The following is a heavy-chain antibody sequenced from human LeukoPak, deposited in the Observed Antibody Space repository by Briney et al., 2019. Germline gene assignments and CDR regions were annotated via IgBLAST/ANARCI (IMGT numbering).Heavy chain of an antibody. CDR2: FYYTGTT. J-gene: IGHJ5*02. CDR1: GGSTRSSSYY. D-gene: IGHD5-18*01. Sequence: SETLSLTCTVSGGSTRSSSYYWDWIRQPPGKGLEWIGSFYYTGTTFYNPSLKSRVSISVDTSKNQFSLKLTSVTATDTAVYYCARLREDTSMFNWFDPWGQGTLVTVSS. V-gene: IGHV4-39*01. CDR3: ARLREDTSMFNWFDP.